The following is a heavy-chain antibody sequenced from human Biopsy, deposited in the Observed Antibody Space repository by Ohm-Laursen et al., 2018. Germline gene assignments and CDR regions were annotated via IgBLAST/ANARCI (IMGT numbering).Heavy chain of an antibody. CDR3: ATKLTGYFHH. V-gene: IGHV1-46*01. J-gene: IGHJ1*01. CDR1: GYTFTNHY. D-gene: IGHD3-9*01. CDR2: INPVGGST. Sequence: GASVKVSCKGSGYTFTNHYIHWVRQAPGQGLEWMGIINPVGGSTNYAQKFQDRVTVAADTSTSTATMELRSLRSDDTAVYYCATKLTGYFHHWGQGTLVIVSS.